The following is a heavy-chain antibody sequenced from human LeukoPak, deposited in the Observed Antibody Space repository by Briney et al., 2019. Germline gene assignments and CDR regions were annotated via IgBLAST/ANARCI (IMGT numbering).Heavy chain of an antibody. J-gene: IGHJ4*02. Sequence: PSETLSLTXTVSDYSIDNPYYWGWLREPPGKGLEWIAAIYYNGITLYNPSLNSRVAISVDTSKNQFSLKMTSGTAADTAVYYCARLAACNTALCGTARWQFDSWGQGILVTVSS. CDR1: DYSIDNPYY. CDR3: ARLAACNTALCGTARWQFDS. CDR2: IYYNGIT. D-gene: IGHD4-23*01. V-gene: IGHV4-38-2*02.